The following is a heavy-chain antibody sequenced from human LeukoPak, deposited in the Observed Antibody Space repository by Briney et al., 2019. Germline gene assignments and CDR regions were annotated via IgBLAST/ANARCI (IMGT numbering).Heavy chain of an antibody. CDR3: AKVTVTVGGSYYYMDV. Sequence: GGSLRLSCAASGLAFSNYAMTWVRQAPGKGLERVSAIGDSGGSTYYADSVKGRFTISRDNSKNTLFLQMNSLRAEDTAVYYCAKVTVTVGGSYYYMDVWGKGTTVTVPS. CDR2: IGDSGGST. D-gene: IGHD4-17*01. CDR1: GLAFSNYA. J-gene: IGHJ6*03. V-gene: IGHV3-23*01.